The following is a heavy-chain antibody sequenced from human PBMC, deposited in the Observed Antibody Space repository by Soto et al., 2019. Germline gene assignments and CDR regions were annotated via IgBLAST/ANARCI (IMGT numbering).Heavy chain of an antibody. Sequence: VQLVESGGGVVRPGRSLRLSCAASGFSFSVYPMNWVRQAPGKGLEWVAFISFDGSKTYYSDSVKGRFTISRDNSKKTVSLQMNTLRPGNAPFYHWANLLKGAAAGTPPYYGVDVGGQGTTVTVS. J-gene: IGHJ6*02. D-gene: IGHD6-13*01. CDR3: ANLLKGAAAGTPPYYGVDV. V-gene: IGHV3-30*04. CDR1: GFSFSVYP. CDR2: ISFDGSKT.